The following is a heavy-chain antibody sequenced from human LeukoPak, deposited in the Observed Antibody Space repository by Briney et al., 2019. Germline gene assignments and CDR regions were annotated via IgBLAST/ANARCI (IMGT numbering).Heavy chain of an antibody. J-gene: IGHJ4*02. Sequence: GGSLRLSCAASGFTFSSYVMSWVRQAPGKGLEWVSAISGSGGSTYYADSVKGRFTISRDNSKNTLYLQMNSLRAEDTAVYYCAKDDESRYCSSTSCPDIFDYWGQGTLVTVSS. V-gene: IGHV3-23*01. D-gene: IGHD2-2*01. CDR3: AKDDESRYCSSTSCPDIFDY. CDR1: GFTFSSYV. CDR2: ISGSGGST.